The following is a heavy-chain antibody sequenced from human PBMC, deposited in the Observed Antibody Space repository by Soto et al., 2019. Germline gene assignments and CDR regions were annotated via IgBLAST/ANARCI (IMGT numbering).Heavy chain of an antibody. Sequence: ASVKVACKASGYTFTSYYMHWVRQAPGQGLEWMGIINPSGGSTSYAQKFQGRVTMTRDTSTSTVYMELSSLRSEDTAVYYCARTYCSSTSFYAWALKTPHTYGMDVWGQGTTVTVSS. CDR1: GYTFTSYY. V-gene: IGHV1-46*01. D-gene: IGHD2-2*01. CDR3: ARTYCSSTSFYAWALKTPHTYGMDV. J-gene: IGHJ6*02. CDR2: INPSGGST.